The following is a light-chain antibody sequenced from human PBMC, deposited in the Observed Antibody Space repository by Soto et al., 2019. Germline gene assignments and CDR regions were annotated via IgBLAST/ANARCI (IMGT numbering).Light chain of an antibody. CDR3: TSYTSGSTLV. CDR1: SSNIGSNT. Sequence: QSVLTQPPSASGTPGQRVTISCSGSSSNIGSNTVNWYQQLPGTAPRLLIYNNNQRPSGVPDRFSGSKSGTSASLAISGLQSEDEADYYCTSYTSGSTLVFGGGTKLTVL. V-gene: IGLV1-44*01. CDR2: NNN. J-gene: IGLJ2*01.